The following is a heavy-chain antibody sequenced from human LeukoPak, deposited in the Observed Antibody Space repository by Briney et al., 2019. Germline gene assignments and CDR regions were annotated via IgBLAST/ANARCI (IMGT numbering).Heavy chain of an antibody. Sequence: ASVKVSCKSSGYTFTGYYMHWVRQAPGQGPEWMGWINPNSGATNYAQKFQDRVTMTRDMSISTAYMELSRLRSDDTAVYYCARGLITFGGLHPYYFDYWGQGTLVTVSS. V-gene: IGHV1-2*02. CDR3: ARGLITFGGLHPYYFDY. D-gene: IGHD3-16*01. CDR1: GYTFTGYY. J-gene: IGHJ4*02. CDR2: INPNSGAT.